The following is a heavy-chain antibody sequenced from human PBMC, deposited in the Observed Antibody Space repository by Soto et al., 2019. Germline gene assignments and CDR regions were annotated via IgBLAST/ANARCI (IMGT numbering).Heavy chain of an antibody. D-gene: IGHD2-15*01. CDR1: GYTFTSYG. J-gene: IGHJ5*02. V-gene: IGHV1-18*01. CDR2: ISAYNGNT. Sequence: AASVKVSCKASGYTFTSYGISWVRQAPGQGLEWMGWISAYNGNTNYAQKLQGRVTMTTDTSTSTAYMELRSLRSDDTAVYYCARDGNGYCSGGSCHWFDPWGQGTLVTVSS. CDR3: ARDGNGYCSGGSCHWFDP.